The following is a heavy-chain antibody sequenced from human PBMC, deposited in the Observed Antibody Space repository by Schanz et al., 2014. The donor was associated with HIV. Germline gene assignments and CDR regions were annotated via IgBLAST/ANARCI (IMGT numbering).Heavy chain of an antibody. J-gene: IGHJ6*02. CDR3: ARSFGVGDLGFGV. Sequence: QVQLVQPGAEVKKPGSSVKVSCKASGGTFNSYAITWVRQAPGKGLEWMGGMNPNSGNTGFAQKFQGRVSMTRNTSIDTVYRELSSLRSEDTAMFFCARSFGVGDLGFGVWGQGTTVIVSS. CDR1: GGTFNSYA. D-gene: IGHD3-3*01. CDR2: MNPNSGNT. V-gene: IGHV1-8*02.